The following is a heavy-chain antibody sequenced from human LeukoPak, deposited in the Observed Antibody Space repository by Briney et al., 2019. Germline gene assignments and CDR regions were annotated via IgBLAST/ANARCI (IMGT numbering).Heavy chain of an antibody. Sequence: PGGSLRLSCAASGFTFSAYVMTWVRQAPGKGLECVSAISSIGGSTYYADSVKGRFTISRDNSKNTLYLQMNSLRAEDTALYSCAKEKGFSSPYYYYYMDVWGKGTTVTVSS. CDR3: AKEKGFSSPYYYYYMDV. J-gene: IGHJ6*03. D-gene: IGHD6-13*01. CDR2: ISSIGGST. V-gene: IGHV3-23*01. CDR1: GFTFSAYV.